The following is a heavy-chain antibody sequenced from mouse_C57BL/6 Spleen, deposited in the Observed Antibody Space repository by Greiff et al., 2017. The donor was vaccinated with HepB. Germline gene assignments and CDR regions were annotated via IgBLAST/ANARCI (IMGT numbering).Heavy chain of an antibody. Sequence: EVMLVESGGGLVKPGGSLKLSCAASGFTFSDYGMHWVRQAPEKGLEWVAYISSGSSTIYYADTVKGRFTISRDNAKNTLFLQMTSLRSEDTAMYYCARYDYDENSFAMDYWGQGTSVTVSS. V-gene: IGHV5-17*01. CDR3: ARYDYDENSFAMDY. J-gene: IGHJ4*01. D-gene: IGHD2-4*01. CDR1: GFTFSDYG. CDR2: ISSGSSTI.